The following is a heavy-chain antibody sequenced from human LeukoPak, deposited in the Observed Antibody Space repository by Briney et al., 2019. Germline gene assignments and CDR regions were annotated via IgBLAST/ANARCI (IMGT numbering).Heavy chain of an antibody. J-gene: IGHJ4*02. CDR2: INPSGGST. CDR1: GYTFTSYH. D-gene: IGHD3-22*01. CDR3: AGSSGYRDPFDY. Sequence: ASVKVSCKASGYTFTSYHMHWVPQAPGQGLEWMGIINPSGGSTSYAQKFQGRVTMTRDTSTSTVYMELSSLRSEDTAVYYCAGSSGYRDPFDYWGQGTLVTVSS. V-gene: IGHV1-46*01.